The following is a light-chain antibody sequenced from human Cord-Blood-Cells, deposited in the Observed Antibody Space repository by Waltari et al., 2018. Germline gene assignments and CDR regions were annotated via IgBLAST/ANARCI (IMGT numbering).Light chain of an antibody. Sequence: QSALTQPASVSGSPGQSITISCTGTSSDVGGYNYVSWYQPHPGKAPKLNIYHVSYRPSGVSNRFSGSKSGNTASLTISGLQAEDEADYYCSSYTSSSTLVFGGGTKLTVL. CDR1: SSDVGGYNY. J-gene: IGLJ3*02. V-gene: IGLV2-14*03. CDR3: SSYTSSSTLV. CDR2: HVS.